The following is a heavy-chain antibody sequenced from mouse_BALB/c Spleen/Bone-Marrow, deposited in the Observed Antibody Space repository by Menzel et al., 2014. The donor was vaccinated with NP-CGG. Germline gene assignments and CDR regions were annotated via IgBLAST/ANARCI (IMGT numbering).Heavy chain of an antibody. V-gene: IGHV1S22*01. Sequence: LQQSGSELVRPGASVKLSCKASGYTFTSYWMHWVKQRPGQGLEWIGDIYPGSGSTNYDEKFKSKATLTADTSSSTAYMQLSSLTSEDSAVYYCTRYYGYYAMDYWGQGTSVTVSS. CDR3: TRYYGYYAMDY. J-gene: IGHJ4*01. CDR2: IYPGSGST. D-gene: IGHD1-2*01. CDR1: GYTFTSYW.